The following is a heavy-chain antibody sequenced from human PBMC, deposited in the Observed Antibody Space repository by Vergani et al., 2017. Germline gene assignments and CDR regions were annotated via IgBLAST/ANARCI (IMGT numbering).Heavy chain of an antibody. CDR1: GGSINSHNYY. CDR3: ARGSCLGGSCYKPLFDY. D-gene: IGHD2-15*01. Sequence: QVQLQESGPGLVKPSQTLSLTCTVSGGSINSHNYYWSWIRQPAGKGLEWIGRIHTSGSTNYNPPLKSRVTMSEDTSKTQFSLNLTSVTAADTAVYFCARGSCLGGSCYKPLFDYWGQGILGTVSS. CDR2: IHTSGST. V-gene: IGHV4-61*02. J-gene: IGHJ4*02.